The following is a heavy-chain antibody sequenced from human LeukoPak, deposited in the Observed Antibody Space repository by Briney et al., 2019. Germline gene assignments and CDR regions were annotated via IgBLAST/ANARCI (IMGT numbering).Heavy chain of an antibody. CDR3: ARGRYPTHYYYYGMDV. V-gene: IGHV4-34*01. Sequence: SETLSLTCAVYGGSFSGYYWSWIRQPPGKGLEWMGEINHSGSTNYNPSLKSRVTISVDTSKNQFSLKLSSVTAADTAVYYCARGRYPTHYYYYGMDVWGQGTTVTVSS. D-gene: IGHD1-1*01. J-gene: IGHJ6*02. CDR1: GGSFSGYY. CDR2: INHSGST.